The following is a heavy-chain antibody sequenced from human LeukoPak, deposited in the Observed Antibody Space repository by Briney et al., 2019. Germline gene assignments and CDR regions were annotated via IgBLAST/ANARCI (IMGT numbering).Heavy chain of an antibody. D-gene: IGHD6-6*01. V-gene: IGHV5-51*01. CDR2: IYPGVSDT. CDR3: ARQRAPYSSSDFDY. Sequence: IIYPGVSDTRYSPSFQGQVTISADKSISTAYLQWSSLKASDTAMYYCARQRAPYSSSDFDYWGQGTLVTVSS. J-gene: IGHJ4*02.